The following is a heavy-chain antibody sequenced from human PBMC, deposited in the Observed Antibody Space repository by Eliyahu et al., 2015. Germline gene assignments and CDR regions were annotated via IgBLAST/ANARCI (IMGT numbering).Heavy chain of an antibody. Sequence: QVQLVESGGGVVQPGXSXRLSCAAXVIQXXXXGKPWVRQGPGKGLEWVAVISNDGSNKYYVDSVKGRFTISRDNSKNTLYLQMNSLRAEDTAVYYCAKNVYYCSGGGCFLDYWGQGTLVTVSS. CDR2: ISNDGSNK. V-gene: IGHV3-30*18. CDR1: VIQXXXXG. D-gene: IGHD2-15*01. J-gene: IGHJ4*02. CDR3: AKNVYYCSGGGCFLDY.